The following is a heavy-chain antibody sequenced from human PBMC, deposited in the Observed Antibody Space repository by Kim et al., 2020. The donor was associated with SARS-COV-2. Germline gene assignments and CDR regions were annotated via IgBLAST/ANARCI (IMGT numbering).Heavy chain of an antibody. Sequence: GGSLRLSCAASGFTFSSYAMLWFRQAPGKGPEWVSVISFDGSGKYYVDSVKGRFTISRDNSKNTLYLQMNSLRAEDTAVYYCARAGVPAATYWFDPWGQGTLVTVSS. CDR2: ISFDGSGK. D-gene: IGHD2-2*01. CDR3: ARAGVPAATYWFDP. V-gene: IGHV3-30*04. CDR1: GFTFSSYA. J-gene: IGHJ5*02.